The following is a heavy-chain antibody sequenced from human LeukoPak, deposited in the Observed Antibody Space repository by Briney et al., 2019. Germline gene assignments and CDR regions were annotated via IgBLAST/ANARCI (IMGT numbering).Heavy chain of an antibody. CDR1: GGSISSGGYY. CDR2: IYYSGST. CDR3: ARDWSGYSEGYFDY. Sequence: SETLSLTCTVSGGSISSGGYYWSWIRQHPGKGLEWIGYIYYSGSTYYNPSLKSRVTISVDTSKNQFSLKLSSVTAADTAVYYCARDWSGYSEGYFDYWGQEPWSPSPQ. D-gene: IGHD5-18*01. J-gene: IGHJ4*01. V-gene: IGHV4-31*03.